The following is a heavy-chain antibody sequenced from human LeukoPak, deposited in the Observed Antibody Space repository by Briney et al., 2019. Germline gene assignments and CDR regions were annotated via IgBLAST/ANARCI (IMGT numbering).Heavy chain of an antibody. Sequence: GGSLRLSCAASGFTFSSYEMNWVRQAPGKGLEWVSSISYSGSTIYYADSVKGRFTIARDNAKNSLYLQMNSLRAEDTAVYYCARVSCSGGSCYSFDYWGQGTLVTVSS. CDR3: ARVSCSGGSCYSFDY. CDR1: GFTFSSYE. J-gene: IGHJ4*02. V-gene: IGHV3-48*03. D-gene: IGHD2-15*01. CDR2: ISYSGSTI.